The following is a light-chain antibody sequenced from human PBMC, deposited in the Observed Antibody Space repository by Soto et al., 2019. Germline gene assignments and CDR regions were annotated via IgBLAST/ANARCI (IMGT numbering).Light chain of an antibody. V-gene: IGLV2-11*01. J-gene: IGLJ2*01. CDR2: DVS. Sequence: QSALTQPRSVSGSPGQSVTISCTGTSSDVGAYNYVSWYQQHPGKAPRLMIYDVSKRPSGVPDRFSGSKSGITASLTISGLQAEDEADYYCATWDRSLTGEVFGGGTKLTVL. CDR1: SSDVGAYNY. CDR3: ATWDRSLTGEV.